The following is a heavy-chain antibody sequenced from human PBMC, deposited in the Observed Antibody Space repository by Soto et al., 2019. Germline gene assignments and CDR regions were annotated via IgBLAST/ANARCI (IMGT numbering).Heavy chain of an antibody. CDR2: INPDNGNT. D-gene: IGHD2-2*01. Sequence: GASVKVSCKASGYTFTRYTMNWVRQAPGQRLEWMGWINPDNGNTKSSQQFQDRVIITRDTSTSTAYMDLSSLRSEDTAVYYCERGTATGQHDPWGQGTLVTVSS. V-gene: IGHV1-3*01. J-gene: IGHJ5*02. CDR3: ERGTATGQHDP. CDR1: GYTFTRYT.